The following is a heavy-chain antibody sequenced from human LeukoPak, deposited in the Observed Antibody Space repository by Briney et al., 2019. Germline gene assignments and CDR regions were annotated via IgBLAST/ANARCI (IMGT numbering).Heavy chain of an antibody. V-gene: IGHV4-59*01. D-gene: IGHD6-19*01. CDR1: GGSLTSYY. Sequence: SETLSLTCTVSGGSLTSYYWSWIRQPPGKGLEWIGNIYYSGSTNYNPSLKSRVTISVDTSKNQFSLKLSSVTAADTAVYFCARPYRSGWHGSFDYWGLGSLVTVSS. CDR2: IYYSGST. J-gene: IGHJ4*02. CDR3: ARPYRSGWHGSFDY.